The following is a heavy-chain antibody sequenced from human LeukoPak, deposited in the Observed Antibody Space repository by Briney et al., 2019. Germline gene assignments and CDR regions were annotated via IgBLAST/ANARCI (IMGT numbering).Heavy chain of an antibody. V-gene: IGHV4-34*01. D-gene: IGHD3-10*01. J-gene: IGHJ5*02. Sequence: SETLSLTCTVSGGSISSYYWSWIRQPPGKGLEWIGEINHSGSTNYNPSLKSRVTISIDTSKNQFSLKLSSVTAADTAVYYCARGSRPNMVRGVILSWGQGTLVTVSS. CDR1: GGSISSYY. CDR3: ARGSRPNMVRGVILS. CDR2: INHSGST.